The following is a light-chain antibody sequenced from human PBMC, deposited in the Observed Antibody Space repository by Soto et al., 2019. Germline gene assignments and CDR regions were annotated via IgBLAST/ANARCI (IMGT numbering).Light chain of an antibody. CDR2: DVS. J-gene: IGLJ1*01. Sequence: QSVLTQPASVSGSPVQSITISCTGTSSDVGGYNYVSWYQQHPGKAPKLMIYDVSNRPSGVSNRVSDSKSGNTASLTISGLQAEDEADYYCSSYTSSSLYVFGTGTKVTVL. V-gene: IGLV2-14*01. CDR1: SSDVGGYNY. CDR3: SSYTSSSLYV.